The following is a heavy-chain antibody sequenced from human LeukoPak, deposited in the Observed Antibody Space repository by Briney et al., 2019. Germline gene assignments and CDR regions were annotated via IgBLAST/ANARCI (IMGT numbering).Heavy chain of an antibody. CDR2: IYYSGST. CDR1: GGSISSYY. D-gene: IGHD3-22*01. J-gene: IGHJ4*02. CDR3: AREDSSGYYAY. V-gene: IGHV4-59*01. Sequence: SETLSLTCTVSGGSISSYYWSWIRQPPGKGLECIGYIYYSGSTNYNPSLKSRVTISVDTSKNQFSLKLSSVTAADTAVYYCAREDSSGYYAYWGQGTLVTVSS.